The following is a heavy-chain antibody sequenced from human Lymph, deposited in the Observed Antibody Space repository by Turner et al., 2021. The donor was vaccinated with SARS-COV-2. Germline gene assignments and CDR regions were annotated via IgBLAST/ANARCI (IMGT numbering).Heavy chain of an antibody. J-gene: IGHJ4*02. CDR1: GFTFSTYS. V-gene: IGHV3-21*01. D-gene: IGHD4-17*01. CDR2: ISSSSSYI. CDR3: ARDIPTTADYFDY. Sequence: EVQLVESGGGLVKPGGSLRLNCAASGFTFSTYSMNWVRHAPGKGLEWISSISSSSSYIYYADSVKGRFTISRDDAKNSLYLQMNSLRAEDTAVYYCARDIPTTADYFDYWGQGTLVTVSS.